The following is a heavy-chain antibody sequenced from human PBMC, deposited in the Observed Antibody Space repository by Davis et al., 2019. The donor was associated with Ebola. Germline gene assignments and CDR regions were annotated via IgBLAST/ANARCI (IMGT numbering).Heavy chain of an antibody. CDR2: INHSGST. V-gene: IGHV4-34*01. Sequence: SETLSLTCAVYGGSFSGYYWSWIRQPPGKGLEWIGEINHSGSTTYNPSLRSRVTISVDTSKTQFSLKVSSVTAADTAMYYCARRVPYGDYPPAWYFDLWGRGTLVTVSS. CDR1: GGSFSGYY. CDR3: ARRVPYGDYPPAWYFDL. D-gene: IGHD4-17*01. J-gene: IGHJ2*01.